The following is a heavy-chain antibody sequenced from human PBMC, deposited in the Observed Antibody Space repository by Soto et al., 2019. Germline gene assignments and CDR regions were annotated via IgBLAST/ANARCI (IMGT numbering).Heavy chain of an antibody. Sequence: GESLKISCTGFGYTFTTFWISWVRQMPGKGLEWMGRIDPGDTYATYSPAFQGHVTISADKATSTAYLQWSSLKASDTAMYFCATIYCTTTTCDSWFDPWGQGTPATVYS. V-gene: IGHV5-10-1*01. CDR2: IDPGDTYA. J-gene: IGHJ5*02. D-gene: IGHD2-2*01. CDR3: ATIYCTTTTCDSWFDP. CDR1: GYTFTTFW.